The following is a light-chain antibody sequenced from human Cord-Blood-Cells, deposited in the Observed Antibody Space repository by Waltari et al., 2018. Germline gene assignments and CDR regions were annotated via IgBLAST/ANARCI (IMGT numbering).Light chain of an antibody. CDR2: WAS. J-gene: IGKJ2*01. V-gene: IGKV4-1*01. CDR3: QQYYSTPHT. Sequence: EIVMTPSPDSLAVSLDERATINCKSSQSVLYSSNNKNYLAWYQQKPGQPPKLLIYWASTRESGVPDRFSGSGSGTDFTLTISSLQAEDVAVYYCQQYYSTPHTFGQGTKLEIK. CDR1: QSVLYSSNNKNY.